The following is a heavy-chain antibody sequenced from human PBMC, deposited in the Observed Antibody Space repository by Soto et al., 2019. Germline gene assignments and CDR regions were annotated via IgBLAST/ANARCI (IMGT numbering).Heavy chain of an antibody. J-gene: IGHJ4*02. CDR2: ISSSSSTI. D-gene: IGHD3-22*01. Sequence: GGSLRLSCAASGFTFSSYSMNWVRQAPGKGLEWVSYISSSSSTIYYADSVKGRFTISRDNAKNSLYLQMNSLRDEDTAVYYCARATYYSDTGGSPPLDYWGQGTLVTVSS. CDR3: ARATYYSDTGGSPPLDY. V-gene: IGHV3-48*02. CDR1: GFTFSSYS.